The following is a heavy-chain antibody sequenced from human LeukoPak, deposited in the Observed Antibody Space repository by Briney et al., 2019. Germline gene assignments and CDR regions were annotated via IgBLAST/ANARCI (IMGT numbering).Heavy chain of an antibody. CDR3: ARDNWEFTGWNDLDAFDI. CDR2: IYYSGST. Sequence: SETLSLTCTVSGASISSYYWSWIRQPPGKGLEWIGFIYYSGSTNYNPSLKSRVTLSVDTSQNQFSLKLSSVTAADTAVYYCARDNWEFTGWNDLDAFDIWGQGTMVTVSS. D-gene: IGHD1-1*01. CDR1: GASISSYY. J-gene: IGHJ3*02. V-gene: IGHV4-59*01.